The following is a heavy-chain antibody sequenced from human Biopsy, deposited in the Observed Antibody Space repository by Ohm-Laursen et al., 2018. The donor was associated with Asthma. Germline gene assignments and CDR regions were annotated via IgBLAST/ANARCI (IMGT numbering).Heavy chain of an antibody. CDR2: ISFDGTNR. D-gene: IGHD1-26*01. CDR3: AKEVFPGWELRRGPDS. CDR1: GFRFPIYG. V-gene: IGHV3-30*18. Sequence: SLRLSCAASGFRFPIYGMHWVRQAPGKGLDWVAVISFDGTNRNYTDSVKGRFTISRDNSRNTLHLEMNSLKAEDTAVYSCAKEVFPGWELRRGPDSWGQGTLVTVSS. J-gene: IGHJ4*02.